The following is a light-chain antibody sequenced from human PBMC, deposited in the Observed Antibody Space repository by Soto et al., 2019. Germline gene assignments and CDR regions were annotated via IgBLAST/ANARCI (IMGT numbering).Light chain of an antibody. CDR1: QSVSSN. Sequence: IVMSKSPAALSLCQGERATLSCRASQSVSSNFAWYQQNPGQAPRLLISGASTRATGLPARFSGSGAWTEFTLLTSSRLDEEDSVFYYWQHNDGSPETFGQGTKVDIK. CDR3: QHNDGSPET. J-gene: IGKJ1*01. V-gene: IGKV3-15*01. CDR2: GAS.